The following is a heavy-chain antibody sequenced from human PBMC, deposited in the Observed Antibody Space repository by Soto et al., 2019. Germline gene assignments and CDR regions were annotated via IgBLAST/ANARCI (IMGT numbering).Heavy chain of an antibody. CDR2: INHSGST. D-gene: IGHD1-26*01. Sequence: PSETLSLTCAVHGGSFSGYYWSWIRQPPGKGLEWIGEINHSGSTNYNPSLKSRVTISVDTSKNQFSLKLSSVTAADTAVYYCARWDSVNTLYYYYGMDVWGQGTTVTVSS. CDR3: ARWDSVNTLYYYYGMDV. CDR1: GGSFSGYY. V-gene: IGHV4-34*01. J-gene: IGHJ6*02.